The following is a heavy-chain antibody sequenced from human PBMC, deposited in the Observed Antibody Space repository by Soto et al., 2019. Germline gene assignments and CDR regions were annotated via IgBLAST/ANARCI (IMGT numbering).Heavy chain of an antibody. V-gene: IGHV5-10-1*01. CDR3: ASVATMIVVVTDDAFDI. J-gene: IGHJ3*02. CDR2: IDPSDSYT. CDR1: GYSFTSYW. D-gene: IGHD3-22*01. Sequence: GESLKISCKGSGYSFTSYWISWVRQMPGKGLEWMGRIDPSDSYTNYSPSFQGHVTISADKSISTAYLQWSSLKASDTAMYYCASVATMIVVVTDDAFDIWGPGTMLTVSS.